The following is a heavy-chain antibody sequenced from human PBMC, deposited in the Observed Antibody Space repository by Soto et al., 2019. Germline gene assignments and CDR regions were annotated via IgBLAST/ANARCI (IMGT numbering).Heavy chain of an antibody. Sequence: TSETLSLTCTVSGGSISSSSYYWGWIRQPPGKGLEWIGSIYYSGSTYYNPSLKSRVTISVYTSKNQFSLKLSSVTAADTAVYYCARSMTTVVTLDYWGQGTLVTVSS. CDR2: IYYSGST. D-gene: IGHD4-17*01. J-gene: IGHJ4*02. CDR1: GGSISSSSYY. CDR3: ARSMTTVVTLDY. V-gene: IGHV4-39*01.